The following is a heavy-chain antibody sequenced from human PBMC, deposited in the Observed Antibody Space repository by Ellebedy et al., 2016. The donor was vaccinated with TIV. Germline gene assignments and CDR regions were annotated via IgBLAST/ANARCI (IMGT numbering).Heavy chain of an antibody. CDR2: IKSKSDGGTT. V-gene: IGHV3-15*01. Sequence: GESLKISCAASGFTVTNARMSWVRQAPGKGLEWVGRIKSKSDGGTTDYAAPVKGRFSISRDDSKNTLYLQINSLKSEDTAVYYCTSSDYSILDYWGQGTLVTGSS. J-gene: IGHJ4*02. D-gene: IGHD4-17*01. CDR1: GFTVTNAR. CDR3: TSSDYSILDY.